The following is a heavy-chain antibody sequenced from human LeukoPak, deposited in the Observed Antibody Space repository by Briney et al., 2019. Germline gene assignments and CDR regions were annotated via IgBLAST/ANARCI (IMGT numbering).Heavy chain of an antibody. V-gene: IGHV3-23*01. CDR2: ISGSGGST. CDR3: AKLSGGSCYLSSFDY. D-gene: IGHD2-15*01. Sequence: PGGSLRLSCAASGFTFSSYAMSWVRQAPGKGLEWVSAISGSGGSTYCADSVKGRFTISRDNSKNTLYLQMNSLRAEDTAVYYCAKLSGGSCYLSSFDYWGQGTLVTVSS. J-gene: IGHJ4*02. CDR1: GFTFSSYA.